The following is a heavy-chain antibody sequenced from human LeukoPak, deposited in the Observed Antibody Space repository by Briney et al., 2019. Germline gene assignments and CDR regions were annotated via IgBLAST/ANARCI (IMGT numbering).Heavy chain of an antibody. Sequence: ASVKVSCKASGYTFTSYDINWVRQATGQGLEWMGWMNPNSGNTGYAQKFQGRVTMTRNTSISTAYMELSSLRSEDTAVYYCAHLSVQLLPYGMDVWGQGTTVTVSS. V-gene: IGHV1-8*01. D-gene: IGHD2-2*01. J-gene: IGHJ6*02. CDR1: GYTFTSYD. CDR3: AHLSVQLLPYGMDV. CDR2: MNPNSGNT.